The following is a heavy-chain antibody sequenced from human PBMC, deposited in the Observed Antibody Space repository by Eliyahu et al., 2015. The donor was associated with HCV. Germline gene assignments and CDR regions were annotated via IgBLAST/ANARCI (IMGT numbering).Heavy chain of an antibody. CDR1: GGSISSSSYY. V-gene: IGHV4-39*01. CDR3: ARQGDYNWNDARWFDP. Sequence: QLQLQESGPGLVKPSETLSLTCTVSGGSISSSSYYWGWIRQPPGKGLEWIGSIYYSGSTYYNPSLKSRVTISVDTSKNQFSLKLSSVTAADTAVYYCARQGDYNWNDARWFDPWGQGTLVTVSS. J-gene: IGHJ5*02. CDR2: IYYSGST. D-gene: IGHD1-20*01.